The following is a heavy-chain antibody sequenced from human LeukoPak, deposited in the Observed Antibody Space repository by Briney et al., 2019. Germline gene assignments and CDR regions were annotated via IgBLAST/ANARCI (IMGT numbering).Heavy chain of an antibody. J-gene: IGHJ4*02. D-gene: IGHD3-10*01. CDR3: AKDRPYGSGSYYFDY. CDR1: GFTFSSYA. CDR2: ISGSGGST. Sequence: GGSLRFSCAASGFTFSSYAMSWVRQAPGKGLEWVSAISGSGGSTYYADSVKGRFTISRDNSKNTLYLQMNSLRAEDTAVYYCAKDRPYGSGSYYFDYWGQGTLVTVSS. V-gene: IGHV3-23*01.